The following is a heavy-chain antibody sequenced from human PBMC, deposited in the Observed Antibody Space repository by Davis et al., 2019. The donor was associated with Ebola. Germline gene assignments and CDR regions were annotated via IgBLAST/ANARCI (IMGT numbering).Heavy chain of an antibody. Sequence: GGSLRLSCAASGFTFSSYAMHWVRQAPGKGLEWVAVISYDGSNKYYADSVKGRFTISRDNSKNTLYLQMNSLRVEDTAVYYCATGGESDSYYYYGMDVWGKGTTVTVSS. V-gene: IGHV3-30-3*01. D-gene: IGHD3-10*01. CDR3: ATGGESDSYYYYGMDV. CDR2: ISYDGSNK. J-gene: IGHJ6*04. CDR1: GFTFSSYA.